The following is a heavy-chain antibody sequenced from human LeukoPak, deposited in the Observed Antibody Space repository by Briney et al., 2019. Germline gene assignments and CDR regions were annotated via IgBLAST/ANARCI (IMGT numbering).Heavy chain of an antibody. CDR2: IYYSGST. CDR3: ARDSIAAARAHAFDI. CDR1: GGSISSYY. V-gene: IGHV4-59*01. J-gene: IGHJ3*02. Sequence: SETLSLTCTVSGGSISSYYWGWIRQPPGKGLEWIGYIYYSGSTNYNPSLKSRVTISVDTSKNQFSLKLSSVTAADTAVYYCARDSIAAARAHAFDIWGQGTMVTVSS. D-gene: IGHD6-13*01.